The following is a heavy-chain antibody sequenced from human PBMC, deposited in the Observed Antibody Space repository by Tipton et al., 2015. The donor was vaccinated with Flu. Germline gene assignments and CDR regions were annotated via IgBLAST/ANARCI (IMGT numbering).Heavy chain of an antibody. CDR3: ARDPGAYYDFMTGHRSGNIFDV. V-gene: IGHV4-31*03. CDR1: GDSISTSGYF. CDR2: IYFSDT. D-gene: IGHD3-9*01. J-gene: IGHJ3*01. Sequence: TLSLTCTVSGDSISTSGYFWGWIRQSPGKGLEWIGSIYFSDTFYNPSLKSRGTISVDTSKNQFSLMLTSVTAADAAVYYCARDPGAYYDFMTGHRSGNIFDVWGHGTVVTVSS.